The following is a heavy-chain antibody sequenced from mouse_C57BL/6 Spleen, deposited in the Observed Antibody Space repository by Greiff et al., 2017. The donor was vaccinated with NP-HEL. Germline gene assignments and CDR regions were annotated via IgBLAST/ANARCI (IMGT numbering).Heavy chain of an antibody. CDR1: GYTFTSYW. CDR2: IYPGSGST. CDR3: VRAGYCSNGDAVDY. V-gene: IGHV1-55*01. D-gene: IGHD2-5*01. Sequence: QVQLQQPGAELVKPGASVQMSCKASGYTFTSYWITWVKQRPGQGLEWIGDIYPGSGSTNDNEKFKSKATLTVDTSSSTAYMQLSSLTSEDSAVDYCVRAGYCSNGDAVDYWGQGTSVTVS. J-gene: IGHJ4*01.